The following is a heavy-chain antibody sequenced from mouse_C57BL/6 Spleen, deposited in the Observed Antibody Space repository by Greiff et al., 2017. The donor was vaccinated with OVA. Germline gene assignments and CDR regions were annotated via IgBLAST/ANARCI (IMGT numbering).Heavy chain of an antibody. Sequence: VQLQQSGAELVRPGASVTLSCKASGSTLTAYEMHWVKQTPVHGLDWIGAIDPETGGTAYNQKFKGKAILTADKSSSTAYMELRSLTSEDSAVYYCTRSVFITTVVADYWGQGTTLTVSS. CDR1: GSTLTAYE. CDR2: IDPETGGT. D-gene: IGHD1-1*01. J-gene: IGHJ2*01. CDR3: TRSVFITTVVADY. V-gene: IGHV1-15*01.